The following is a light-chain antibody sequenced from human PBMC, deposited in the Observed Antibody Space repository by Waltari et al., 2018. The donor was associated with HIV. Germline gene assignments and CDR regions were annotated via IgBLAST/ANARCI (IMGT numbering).Light chain of an antibody. Sequence: SYELAQPPPVSVSPGQTARLTCSGDALPRKFVYWYQQKPGQAPLVVIKKDSERPSVIPGRFSGVSSGTTATLTISSVQAEDEADYYCQSADVTCTLAVFGRGTRLTV. CDR2: KDS. V-gene: IGLV3-25*03. CDR3: QSADVTCTLAV. CDR1: ALPRKF. J-gene: IGLJ2*01.